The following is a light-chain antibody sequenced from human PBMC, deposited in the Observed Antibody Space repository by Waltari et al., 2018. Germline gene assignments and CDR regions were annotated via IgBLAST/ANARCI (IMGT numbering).Light chain of an antibody. CDR1: QNIGSY. V-gene: IGKV3-11*01. CDR3: QQRSNWPRT. CDR2: DAS. Sequence: EIVFTQSPATLSLSPGERATLSCRASQNIGSYLAWYQQKPGQPPRVLIYDASTRATGIPARFSGSGSGADFALTISSREPDDFAVYYCQQRSNWPRTFGQGTKLEIK. J-gene: IGKJ2*01.